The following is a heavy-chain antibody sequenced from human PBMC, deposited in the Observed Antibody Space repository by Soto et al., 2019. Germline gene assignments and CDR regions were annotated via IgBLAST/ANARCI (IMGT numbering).Heavy chain of an antibody. V-gene: IGHV3-43*01. D-gene: IGHD3-10*01. CDR1: GFTFDDYS. Sequence: EVQLVESGGVVVQPGGSLRLSCAASGFTFDDYSMHWVRQTPGKGLEWISLIFWDGGTAYYADSVKGRFTTSRDNSKNTLYLQMNSLRSDDTALYYCAKFGGEYYFDYWGQGTLVTVSS. CDR2: IFWDGGTA. CDR3: AKFGGEYYFDY. J-gene: IGHJ4*02.